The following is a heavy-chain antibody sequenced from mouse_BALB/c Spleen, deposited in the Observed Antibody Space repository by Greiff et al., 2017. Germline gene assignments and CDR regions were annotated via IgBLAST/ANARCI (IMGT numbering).Heavy chain of an antibody. CDR3: ARDYGNYAMDY. CDR1: GFTFSDYY. Sequence: EVHLVESGGGLVKPGGSLKLSCAASGFTFSDYYMYWVRQTPEKRLEWVATISDGGSYTYYPDSVKGRFTISRDNAKNNLYLQMSSLKSEDTAMYYCARDYGNYAMDYWGQGTSVTVSS. D-gene: IGHD2-1*01. CDR2: ISDGGSYT. V-gene: IGHV5-4*02. J-gene: IGHJ4*01.